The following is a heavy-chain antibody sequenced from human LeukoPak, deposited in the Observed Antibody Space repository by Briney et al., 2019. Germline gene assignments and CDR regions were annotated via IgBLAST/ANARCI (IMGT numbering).Heavy chain of an antibody. CDR1: GFTFSSYG. V-gene: IGHV3-33*01. D-gene: IGHD6-19*01. CDR3: AREDSDSSGWYYGMDV. Sequence: GGSLRLSCAASGFTFSSYGMHWVRQAPGKGLEWVAVIWYDGSNKYYADSVKGRFTISRDNSQNTLYLQMNSLRAEDTAVYYCAREDSDSSGWYYGMDVWGQGTTVTVSS. CDR2: IWYDGSNK. J-gene: IGHJ6*02.